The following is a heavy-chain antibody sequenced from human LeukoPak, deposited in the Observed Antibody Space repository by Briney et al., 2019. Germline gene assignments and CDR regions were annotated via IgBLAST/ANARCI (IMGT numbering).Heavy chain of an antibody. CDR2: INPSGGST. Sequence: ASVKVSCKASGYTFTSYYMHWVRQAPGQGLEWMGIINPSGGSTSYAQKFQGRVTMTRDMSTSTVYMKLSSLRSEDTAVYYCARLAAAGMSWFDPWGQGTLVTVSS. D-gene: IGHD6-13*01. J-gene: IGHJ5*02. CDR3: ARLAAAGMSWFDP. V-gene: IGHV1-46*01. CDR1: GYTFTSYY.